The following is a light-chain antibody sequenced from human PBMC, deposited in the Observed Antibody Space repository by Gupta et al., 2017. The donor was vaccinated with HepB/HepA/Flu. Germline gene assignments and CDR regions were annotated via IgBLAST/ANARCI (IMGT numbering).Light chain of an antibody. V-gene: IGKV3-11*01. CDR3: QQRANWPLT. Sequence: EIVLTQSPATLSLSPGEIATLSCRASQSISPYLGWYQQKPGQPPRLLIYDTSNRASGIPARFSGSGYGTDFTLTISSLEPEDFAVYDCQQRANWPLTFGGGTKVEIK. CDR1: QSISPY. CDR2: DTS. J-gene: IGKJ4*01.